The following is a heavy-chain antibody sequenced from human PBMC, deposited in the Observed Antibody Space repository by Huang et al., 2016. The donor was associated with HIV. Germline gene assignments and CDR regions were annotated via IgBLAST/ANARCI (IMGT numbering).Heavy chain of an antibody. CDR2: LYYTGKK. CDR1: GGSINTGRYS. V-gene: IGHV4-39*01. D-gene: IGHD3-3*01. Sequence: QMRFQESGPGLVKPSGTLSLTCNVSGGSINTGRYSWGWIRQPPGKGLEWVGSLYYTGKKHYDPSIKGRLTMSDDTSKNQSSLNLSSVTAADTAIYYGARNHDFWRGRMFAISYFDVWGRGTLVTVAS. CDR3: ARNHDFWRGRMFAISYFDV. J-gene: IGHJ2*01.